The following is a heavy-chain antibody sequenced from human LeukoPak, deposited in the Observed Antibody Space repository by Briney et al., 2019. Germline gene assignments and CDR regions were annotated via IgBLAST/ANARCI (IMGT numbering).Heavy chain of an antibody. CDR2: ISDSGGST. V-gene: IGHV3-23*01. CDR3: AMGWYVDY. D-gene: IGHD6-19*01. J-gene: IGHJ4*02. CDR1: GLTFSSYA. Sequence: PGGSLRLSCAASGLTFSSYAMSGGRQAPGKGLEWVSTISDSGGSTYYADSVKGRFTISRDNSMHTLYLQMNSLRAEDTAVYSCAMGWYVDYWGQGTLVTVSS.